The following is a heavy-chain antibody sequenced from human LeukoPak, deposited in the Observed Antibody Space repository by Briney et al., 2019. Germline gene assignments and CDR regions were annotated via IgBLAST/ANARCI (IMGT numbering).Heavy chain of an antibody. D-gene: IGHD3-16*01. Sequence: PGGSLRLSCVASGFSFTYAWMSWVRQAPGKGLEWVSIISRDSRTIVDADSVKGRFTISRDNAKNSLYLQMNSLRAEDTAVYFCASSPPGGPIDYWGQGVLVSVSS. J-gene: IGHJ4*02. V-gene: IGHV3-21*01. CDR1: GFSFTYAW. CDR3: ASSPPGGPIDY. CDR2: ISRDSRTI.